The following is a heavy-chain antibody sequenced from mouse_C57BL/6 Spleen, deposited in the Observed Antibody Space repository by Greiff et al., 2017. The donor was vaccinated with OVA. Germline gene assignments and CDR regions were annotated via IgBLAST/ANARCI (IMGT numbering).Heavy chain of an antibody. V-gene: IGHV1-55*01. CDR2: IYPGSGST. D-gene: IGHD2-1*01. Sequence: VQLQQPGAELVKPGASVKMSCKASGYTFTSYWITWVKQRPGQGLEWIGDIYPGSGSTNYNEKFKSKATLTVDTSSSTAYMQLSSLTSEDSAVYYCARRDYGNFYFDYWGQGTTLTVSS. CDR3: ARRDYGNFYFDY. J-gene: IGHJ2*01. CDR1: GYTFTSYW.